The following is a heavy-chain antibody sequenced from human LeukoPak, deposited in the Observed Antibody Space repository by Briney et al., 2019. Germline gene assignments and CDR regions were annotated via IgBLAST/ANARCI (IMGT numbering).Heavy chain of an antibody. V-gene: IGHV3-48*01. J-gene: IGHJ4*02. CDR3: ARVSSAAAAPLDY. CDR2: ISSSSSTI. Sequence: GGSLRLSCAASGFTFSSYSMNWVRQAPGKGLEWVSYISSSSSTIYYADSVKGRFTISRDNAKNSLYLQMNSLRAEDTAVYYCARVSSAAAAPLDYWGQGTLVTVSS. D-gene: IGHD6-13*01. CDR1: GFTFSSYS.